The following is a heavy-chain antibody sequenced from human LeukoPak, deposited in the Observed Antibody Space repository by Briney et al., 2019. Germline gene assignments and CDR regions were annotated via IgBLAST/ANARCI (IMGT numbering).Heavy chain of an antibody. CDR1: GFTFSDHY. V-gene: IGHV3-72*01. J-gene: IGHJ4*02. CDR2: TRNKANSYTT. D-gene: IGHD6-19*01. CDR3: ARDSDSSGLRY. Sequence: GGSLRLSCAASGFTFSDHYMDWVRQAPGKGLERVGRTRNKANSYTTEYAASVKGRFTISRDDSKNSLYLQMNSLRSEDTAVYYCARDSDSSGLRYWGQGTLVTVSS.